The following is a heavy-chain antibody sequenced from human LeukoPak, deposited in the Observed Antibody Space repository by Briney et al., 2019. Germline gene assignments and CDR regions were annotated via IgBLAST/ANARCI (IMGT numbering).Heavy chain of an antibody. CDR1: GYTFTGYY. CDR2: INPNSGGT. J-gene: IGHJ5*02. D-gene: IGHD5-18*01. Sequence: GASVKVSCKASGYTFTGYYMHWVRQAPGQGLEWMGWINPNSGGTNYAQKFQGRVTMTRDTSISTAYMELSRLRSDDMAVYYCARDHNTAMVNWFDPWGQGTLVTVSS. V-gene: IGHV1-2*02. CDR3: ARDHNTAMVNWFDP.